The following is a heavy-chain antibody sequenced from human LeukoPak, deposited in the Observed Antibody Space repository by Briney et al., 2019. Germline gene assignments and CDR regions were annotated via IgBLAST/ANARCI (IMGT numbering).Heavy chain of an antibody. V-gene: IGHV4-61*09. Sequence: PSETLSLTCTVSGGSISSGSYYWSWIRQPAGKGLEWIGHIYTTGSTNYNPSLKSRVTISLDTSKNHFSLKLSSVTAADTAVYYCARGRVGATKVVGAFDIWGQGTMVTVSS. CDR1: GGSISSGSYY. CDR2: IYTTGST. CDR3: ARGRVGATKVVGAFDI. J-gene: IGHJ3*02. D-gene: IGHD1-26*01.